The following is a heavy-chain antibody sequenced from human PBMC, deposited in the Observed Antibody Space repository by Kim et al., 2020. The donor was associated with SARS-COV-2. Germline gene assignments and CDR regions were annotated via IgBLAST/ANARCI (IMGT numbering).Heavy chain of an antibody. CDR1: EAMYSGFQ. V-gene: IGHV1-2*02. Sequence: ASVKVSCTPSEAMYSGFQIHWLRQTPRQGLEWLGCVNPHTGDTTFAERFQDRVSMTRDTSTTRFYMELTGLTSDDTARYFCAVSTNFFYMPVSGRGTTVT. J-gene: IGHJ6*03. CDR2: VNPHTGDT. CDR3: AVSTNFFYMPV.